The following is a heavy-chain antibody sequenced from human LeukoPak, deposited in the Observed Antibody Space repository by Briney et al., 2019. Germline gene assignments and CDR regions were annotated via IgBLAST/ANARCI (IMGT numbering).Heavy chain of an antibody. V-gene: IGHV3-30*04. CDR3: ARDQIPVALEDY. CDR2: ISYDGSNK. Sequence: GGSLRLSCAASGFTFSSYAMHWVRQAPGKGLEWVAVISYDGSNKYYADSVKGRFTISRDNSKNTLYLQMNSLRAEDTAVYYCARDQIPVALEDYWGQGTLVTVSS. CDR1: GFTFSSYA. D-gene: IGHD5-24*01. J-gene: IGHJ4*02.